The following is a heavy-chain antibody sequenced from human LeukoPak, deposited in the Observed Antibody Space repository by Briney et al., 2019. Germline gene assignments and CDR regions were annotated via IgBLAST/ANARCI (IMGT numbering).Heavy chain of an antibody. D-gene: IGHD5-18*01. Sequence: GRYLRLSCAASGFTFSTYSMNWVRQAPGKGLEWVSFISTGSSTIYYADSVKGRFTISRDNAKNSLYLQMNSQRDEDTAVYYCARVAEIQLWLRSAFDYWGQGTLVTVSS. CDR1: GFTFSTYS. J-gene: IGHJ4*02. CDR3: ARVAEIQLWLRSAFDY. CDR2: ISTGSSTI. V-gene: IGHV3-48*02.